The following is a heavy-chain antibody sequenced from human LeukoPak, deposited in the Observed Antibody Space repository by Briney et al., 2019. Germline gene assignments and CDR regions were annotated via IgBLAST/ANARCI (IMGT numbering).Heavy chain of an antibody. J-gene: IGHJ5*02. CDR2: ISAYNANT. Sequence: ASVKVSCKASGYTFTSYGVSWVRQAPGHVLEWIGWISAYNANTNYAQKLQGRVTMTTDTSTSTAYMELRSLRSDDTAVYYCAPPLAVAGQDPFDPWGQGTLVTVSS. CDR1: GYTFTSYG. V-gene: IGHV1-18*01. D-gene: IGHD6-19*01. CDR3: APPLAVAGQDPFDP.